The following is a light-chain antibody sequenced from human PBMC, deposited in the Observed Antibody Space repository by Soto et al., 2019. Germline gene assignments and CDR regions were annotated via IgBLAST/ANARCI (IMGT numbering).Light chain of an antibody. Sequence: EVLLTQFPATLSLSPGDGATLSCRASQSVSSYLAWYQQKRGQAPRLLIYDSSNRATGITARFSGSGSGTDFSLIISSLEPEDFAVYYSQQRSVWPLTFGGGTKVDIK. CDR3: QQRSVWPLT. CDR1: QSVSSY. CDR2: DSS. J-gene: IGKJ4*01. V-gene: IGKV3-11*01.